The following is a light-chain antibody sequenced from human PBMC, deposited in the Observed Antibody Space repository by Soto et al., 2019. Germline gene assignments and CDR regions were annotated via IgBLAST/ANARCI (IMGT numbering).Light chain of an antibody. CDR1: QSVSSSY. Sequence: EIVLTQSPATLSLSPGERATLSCRASQSVSSSYLAWHQQKPGQAPRLLIYAASSRSTRIPDRFSGSGSGTEFTLTISSLEPEDFAVYYCQQYGRSPHTFGGGTKLEIK. V-gene: IGKV3-20*01. CDR3: QQYGRSPHT. CDR2: AAS. J-gene: IGKJ4*01.